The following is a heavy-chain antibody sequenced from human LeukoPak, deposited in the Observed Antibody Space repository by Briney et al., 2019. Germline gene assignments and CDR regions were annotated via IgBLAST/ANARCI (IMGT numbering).Heavy chain of an antibody. CDR1: GFTFSDYH. Sequence: PGGSLRLSCAASGFTFSDYHMSWIRQAPGKGLEWVSYISSSGSTIYYADSVKGRFTISRDNAKNSLYLQMNSLRAEDTAVYYCARENLWGSSGRSGETRRNSYWGQGTLVTVSS. D-gene: IGHD1-26*01. V-gene: IGHV3-11*04. CDR2: ISSSGSTI. CDR3: ARENLWGSSGRSGETRRNSY. J-gene: IGHJ4*02.